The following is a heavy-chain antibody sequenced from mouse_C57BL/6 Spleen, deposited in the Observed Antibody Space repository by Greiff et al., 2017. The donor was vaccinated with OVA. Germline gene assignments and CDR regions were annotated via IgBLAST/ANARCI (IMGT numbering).Heavy chain of an antibody. CDR3: TGAYNSGAMDY. CDR2: ISSGGDYI. V-gene: IGHV5-9-1*02. Sequence: EVHLVESGEGLVKPGGSLKLSCAASGFTFSSYAMSWVRQTPEKRLEWVAYISSGGDYIYYADTVKGRFTISRDNARNTLYLQMSSLKAEDTAMYYCTGAYNSGAMDYWGQGTSVTVAS. J-gene: IGHJ4*01. D-gene: IGHD1-3*01. CDR1: GFTFSSYA.